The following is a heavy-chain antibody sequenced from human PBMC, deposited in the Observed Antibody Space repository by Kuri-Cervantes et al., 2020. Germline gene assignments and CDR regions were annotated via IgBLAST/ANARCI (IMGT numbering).Heavy chain of an antibody. J-gene: IGHJ2*01. CDR3: AREGSGGPDYWYFDL. Sequence: ASVKVSCKASGYTFTSYGISWVRQAPGQGLERMGWISAYNGNTNYAQKLQGRVTMTTDTSTSTAYMDLSRLRSDDTAVYYCAREGSGGPDYWYFDLWGRGTLVTVSS. V-gene: IGHV1-18*01. CDR2: ISAYNGNT. CDR1: GYTFTSYG. D-gene: IGHD1-26*01.